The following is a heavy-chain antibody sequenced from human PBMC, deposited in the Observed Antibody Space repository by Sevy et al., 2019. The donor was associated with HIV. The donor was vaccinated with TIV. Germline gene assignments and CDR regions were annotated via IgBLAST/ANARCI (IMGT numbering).Heavy chain of an antibody. V-gene: IGHV1-2*02. CDR1: GYHFIVYY. J-gene: IGHJ4*02. CDR2: IKPFNGDT. CDR3: ATDRGSYSPFNN. Sequence: ASVKVSCKVSGYHFIVYYIHWVRQAPGQGLEWMAWIKPFNGDTKYAQIFQGRVTVTWDTSTSTAYMDLTRLLYDDTAIYYCATDRGSYSPFNNWGQGTLVTVSS. D-gene: IGHD3-10*01.